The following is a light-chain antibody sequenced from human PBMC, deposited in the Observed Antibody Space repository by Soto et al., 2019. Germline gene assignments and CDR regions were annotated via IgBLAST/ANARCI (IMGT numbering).Light chain of an antibody. V-gene: IGKV3-15*01. Sequence: PGERAPLSCKASQSISNFLAWHQQKPGQAPRILMYDASNRATGIPARFSGSGSGTEFTLTISSLQAEDFAVYYCQQYNNWPITFGQGTRLEI. CDR2: DAS. CDR1: QSISNF. CDR3: QQYNNWPIT. J-gene: IGKJ5*01.